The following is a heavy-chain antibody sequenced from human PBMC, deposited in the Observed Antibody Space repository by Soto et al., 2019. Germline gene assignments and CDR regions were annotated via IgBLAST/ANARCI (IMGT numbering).Heavy chain of an antibody. CDR1: GGSISSYY. CDR3: ASHGYDSSGHYLYYFDY. J-gene: IGHJ4*02. Sequence: QVQLQESGPGLVKPSETLSLTCTVSGGSISSYYWSWIRQPPGKGLEWIGYIYYSGSTNYNPSLKSRVTISVDTSKDLFSLKLSSVTAADTAVYYCASHGYDSSGHYLYYFDYWGQGTLVTVSS. CDR2: IYYSGST. D-gene: IGHD3-22*01. V-gene: IGHV4-59*08.